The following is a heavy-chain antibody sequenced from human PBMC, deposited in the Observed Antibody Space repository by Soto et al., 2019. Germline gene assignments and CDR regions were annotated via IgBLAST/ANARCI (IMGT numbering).Heavy chain of an antibody. J-gene: IGHJ6*02. D-gene: IGHD4-4*01. CDR3: AREDQTTVTIRPDYYGMDV. CDR1: GYTFTGYY. CDR2: INPNSGGT. V-gene: IGHV1-2*02. Sequence: ASVKVSCKASGYTFTGYYMHWVRQAPGQGLEWMGWINPNSGGTDYAQKFQDRVTMTRDTPISTAYMELSRLRSDDTAVYSCAREDQTTVTIRPDYYGMDVWGQGTTVTVSS.